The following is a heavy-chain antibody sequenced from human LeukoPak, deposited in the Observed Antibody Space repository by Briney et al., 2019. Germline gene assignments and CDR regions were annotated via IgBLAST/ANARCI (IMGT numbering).Heavy chain of an antibody. Sequence: ASVKVSCKASGYTFTSYGISWVRQAPGQGLEWMGWISAYNGNTNYAQKLQGRVTMTTDTSTSTAYMELRSLRSDDTAVCYCARDRGQYYGSGRSPYFDYWGQGTLVTVSS. J-gene: IGHJ4*02. CDR3: ARDRGQYYGSGRSPYFDY. CDR1: GYTFTSYG. D-gene: IGHD3-10*01. CDR2: ISAYNGNT. V-gene: IGHV1-18*01.